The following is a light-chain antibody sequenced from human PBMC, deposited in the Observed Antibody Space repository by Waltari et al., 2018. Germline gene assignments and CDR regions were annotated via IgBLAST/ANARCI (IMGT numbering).Light chain of an antibody. CDR1: QSVSSY. J-gene: IGKJ4*01. CDR3: QQRSNWPLT. Sequence: EIVLTQSPTTLSLSPGERATLSCRASQSVSSYLAWYQQKPGQSPRLLIYDASNTATGSPARFSGSGSGTDFTLTVSSLEPEDSAVYYCQQRSNWPLTFGGGTKVEIK. V-gene: IGKV3-11*01. CDR2: DAS.